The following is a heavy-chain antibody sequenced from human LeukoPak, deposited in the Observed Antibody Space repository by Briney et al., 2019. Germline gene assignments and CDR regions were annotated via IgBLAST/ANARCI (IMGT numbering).Heavy chain of an antibody. CDR3: ARGAFNWNRQAPLDY. CDR1: GGSISSYY. Sequence: SETLSLTCTVSGGSISSYYWSWIRQPPGKGLEWIGEINHSGSTNYNPSLKSRVTISVDTSKNQFSLKLSSVTAADTAVYYCARGAFNWNRQAPLDYWGQGTLVTVSS. D-gene: IGHD1-20*01. V-gene: IGHV4-34*01. J-gene: IGHJ4*02. CDR2: INHSGST.